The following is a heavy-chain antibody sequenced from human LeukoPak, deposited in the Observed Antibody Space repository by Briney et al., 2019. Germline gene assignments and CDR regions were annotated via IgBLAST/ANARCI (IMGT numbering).Heavy chain of an antibody. CDR2: ISSSSSYI. CDR1: GFTFSSYS. V-gene: IGHV3-21*01. Sequence: PGGSLRLSCAASGFTFSSYSMNWVRQAPGKGLEWVSSISSSSSYIYYADSVKGRFTISRDNAKNSLYLQMNSLRAEDTAVYYCARDGLEWLLGYYFDYWGQGILVTVSS. D-gene: IGHD3-3*01. CDR3: ARDGLEWLLGYYFDY. J-gene: IGHJ4*02.